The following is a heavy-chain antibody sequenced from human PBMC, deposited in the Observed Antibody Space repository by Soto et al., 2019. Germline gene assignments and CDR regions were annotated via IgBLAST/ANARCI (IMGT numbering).Heavy chain of an antibody. J-gene: IGHJ3*02. D-gene: IGHD5-18*01. CDR3: ARVDTAIIHDAFDI. V-gene: IGHV2-5*01. CDR1: GFSFTTGGVG. Sequence: QITLKESGPTLLKPTETLTLTCTFSGFSFTTGGVGVGWIRQPPGKALEWLALIYWNEDKLYSPSLKTRLTITNDTSKTQVVLTMANMDPVDTGTYFCARVDTAIIHDAFDIWGQGTLVTVSS. CDR2: IYWNEDK.